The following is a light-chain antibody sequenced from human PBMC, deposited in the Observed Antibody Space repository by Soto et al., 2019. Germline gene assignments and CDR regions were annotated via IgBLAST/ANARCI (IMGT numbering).Light chain of an antibody. Sequence: QSVLTQPPSASGTPGQRVTISCPGSSSNIGSNTVNWYQQLPGTAPKLLIYSNNQRPSGVPDRFSGSKSGTSASLAISGLQSEDEADYYCAAWDDSLNGRVFGTGTKLTVL. CDR3: AAWDDSLNGRV. CDR1: SSNIGSNT. J-gene: IGLJ1*01. V-gene: IGLV1-44*01. CDR2: SNN.